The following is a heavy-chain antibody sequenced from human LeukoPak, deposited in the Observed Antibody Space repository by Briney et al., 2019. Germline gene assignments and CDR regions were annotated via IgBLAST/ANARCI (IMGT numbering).Heavy chain of an antibody. CDR1: GGSISSYY. J-gene: IGHJ3*02. D-gene: IGHD6-13*01. CDR3: ASTLSSSWYGPRAFDI. CDR2: IYTSGST. Sequence: PSETLSLTCTVSGGSISSYYWSWIRQPAGKGLEWIGRIYTSGSTNYNPSLKSRVTMSVDTSKNQFSLKLSSVTAADTAVYYCASTLSSSWYGPRAFDIWGQGTMVTVSS. V-gene: IGHV4-4*07.